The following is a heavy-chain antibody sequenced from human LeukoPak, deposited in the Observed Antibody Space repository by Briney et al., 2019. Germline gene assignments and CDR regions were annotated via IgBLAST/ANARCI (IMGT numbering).Heavy chain of an antibody. CDR3: AKDLYDSSGPDDY. CDR2: ISSSSSYI. J-gene: IGHJ4*02. D-gene: IGHD3-22*01. Sequence: GGSLRLSCAASGFTFSSYSMNWVRQAPGKGLEWVSSISSSSSYIYYADSVKGRFTISRDNAKNSLYRQMNSLRAEDTAVYYCAKDLYDSSGPDDYWGQGTLVTVSS. CDR1: GFTFSSYS. V-gene: IGHV3-21*04.